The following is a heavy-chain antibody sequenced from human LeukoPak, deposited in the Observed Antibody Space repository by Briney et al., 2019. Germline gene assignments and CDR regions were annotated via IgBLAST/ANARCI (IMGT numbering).Heavy chain of an antibody. CDR3: ARRYYDSSGYSHFDY. V-gene: IGHV4-4*02. CDR2: IYHSGST. CDR1: GGSISSSNW. D-gene: IGHD3-22*01. Sequence: SETLSLTCAVSGGSISSSNWWNWVRQPPGKGLEWIGEIYHSGSTNYNPSLKSRVTISVDTSKNQFSLKLSSVTAADTAVYYCARRYYDSSGYSHFDYWGQGTLVTVSS. J-gene: IGHJ4*02.